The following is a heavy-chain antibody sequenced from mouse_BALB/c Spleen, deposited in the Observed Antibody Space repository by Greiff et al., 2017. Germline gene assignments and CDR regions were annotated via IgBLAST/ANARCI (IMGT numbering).Heavy chain of an antibody. CDR1: GFSLTSYG. J-gene: IGHJ3*01. V-gene: IGHV2-2*02. CDR2: IWSGGST. CDR3: ARNRGYYSWFAY. D-gene: IGHD1-1*02. Sequence: VKLMESGPGLVQPSQSLSITCTVSGFSLTSYGVHWVRQSPGKGLEWLGVIWSGGSTDYNAAFISRLSISKDNSKSQVFFKMSSLQANDTAIYYCARNRGYYSWFAYWGQGTLVTVSA.